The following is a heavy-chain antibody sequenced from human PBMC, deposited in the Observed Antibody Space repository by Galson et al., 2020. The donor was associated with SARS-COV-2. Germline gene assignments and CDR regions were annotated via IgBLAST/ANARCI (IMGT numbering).Heavy chain of an antibody. CDR3: ARLTVVAAAKRFDF. Sequence: SETLSLTCSVAGYFVASGFYWAWVRQSPGKGLEWIGTIYHSGTTYSNPSLQSRVSISVDTPKNQFSLTLTSVTAADTAVYYCARLTVVAAAKRFDFWGQGILVTVSS. CDR1: GYFVASGFY. V-gene: IGHV4-38-2*02. D-gene: IGHD2-21*01. CDR2: IYHSGTT. J-gene: IGHJ4*02.